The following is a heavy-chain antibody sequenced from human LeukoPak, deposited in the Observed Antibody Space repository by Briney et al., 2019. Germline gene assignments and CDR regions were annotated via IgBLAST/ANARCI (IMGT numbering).Heavy chain of an antibody. CDR3: ARFAEVYYYVDV. CDR1: GFTFSSYW. V-gene: IGHV3-21*01. J-gene: IGHJ6*03. Sequence: GGSLRLSCAASGFTFSSYWMTWVRHVPGKGLEWVASIRSYSSYIHYADSVKGRFTISRDDAKQSLYLQMNSLRAEDTAVYFCARFAEVYYYVDVWGTGTTVIVSS. CDR2: IRSYSSYI. D-gene: IGHD2-21*01.